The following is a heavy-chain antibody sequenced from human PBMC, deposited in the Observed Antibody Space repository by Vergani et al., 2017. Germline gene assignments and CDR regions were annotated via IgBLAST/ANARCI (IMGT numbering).Heavy chain of an antibody. CDR1: GYTFSNYY. CDR2: INPSGGHT. J-gene: IGHJ4*02. Sequence: QVQVVQSGAVVKKSGASVKVSCKTSGYTFSNYYMHWVRQAPGQGLEWMGIINPSGGHTNYAQKFQGRVTMTRDTSTSTVYMELRSLRSEDTAIYYCARGDYGIVTGYRYWVQGTLVTVSA. V-gene: IGHV1-46*03. D-gene: IGHD3-9*01. CDR3: ARGDYGIVTGYRY.